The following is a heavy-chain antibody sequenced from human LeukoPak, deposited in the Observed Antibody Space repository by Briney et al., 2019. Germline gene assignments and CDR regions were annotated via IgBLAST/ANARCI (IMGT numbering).Heavy chain of an antibody. CDR3: ARTYYDSSGYYRGNWFDP. CDR1: GGSVSSGSYY. Sequence: SETLSLTCPVSGGSVSSGSYYWSWIRQPPGKGLEWIGYISYSGSTNYNPSLKSRVTISVDTSKSQFSLKLTSVTAADTAVYYCARTYYDSSGYYRGNWFDPWGQGTLVTVSS. J-gene: IGHJ5*02. V-gene: IGHV4-61*01. D-gene: IGHD3-22*01. CDR2: ISYSGST.